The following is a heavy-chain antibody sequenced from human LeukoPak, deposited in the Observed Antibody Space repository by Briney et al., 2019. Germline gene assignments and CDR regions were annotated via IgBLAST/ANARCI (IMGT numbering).Heavy chain of an antibody. CDR2: TRNKANSYTT. D-gene: IGHD6-6*01. CDR3: ARSSPDGPTDY. J-gene: IGHJ4*02. CDR1: GFTFSDHY. V-gene: IGHV3-72*01. Sequence: PGGSLRLSCAASGFTFSDHYMDWVRQAPGKGLEWVGRTRNKANSYTTEYAASVKGRFTISRDDSKNSLYLQMNSLKTEDTAVYYSARSSPDGPTDYWGQGSLVTVSS.